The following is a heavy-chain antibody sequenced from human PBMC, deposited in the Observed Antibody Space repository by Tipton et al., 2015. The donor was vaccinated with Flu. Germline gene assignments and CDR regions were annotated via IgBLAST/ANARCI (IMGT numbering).Heavy chain of an antibody. D-gene: IGHD2-15*01. Sequence: SLRLSCAASGFTFSGYLMHWVRQLPGKGLEWVSRISTDGSATNYADSVKGRFTISRDNAKNTLFLQMNSLRAEDTAVYYCTRNPFRRGYCSDGSCYHFDYWGQGTLVTASS. CDR2: ISTDGSAT. J-gene: IGHJ4*02. CDR3: TRNPFRRGYCSDGSCYHFDY. V-gene: IGHV3-74*01. CDR1: GFTFSGYL.